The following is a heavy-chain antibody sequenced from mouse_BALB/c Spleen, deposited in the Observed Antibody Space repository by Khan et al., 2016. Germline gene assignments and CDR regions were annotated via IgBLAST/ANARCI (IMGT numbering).Heavy chain of an antibody. Sequence: EVKLLESGPSLVKPSQTLSLTCSVTGDSITSGYWNWIRKFPGNKLEYMGYISYSGSTYYNPSLKSRISITRDTSKNQYYLQLNSVTTEDTATYYCAGLLWLRRGFAYWGQGTLVTVSA. CDR3: AGLLWLRRGFAY. J-gene: IGHJ3*01. D-gene: IGHD2-2*01. CDR2: ISYSGST. CDR1: GDSITSGY. V-gene: IGHV3-8*02.